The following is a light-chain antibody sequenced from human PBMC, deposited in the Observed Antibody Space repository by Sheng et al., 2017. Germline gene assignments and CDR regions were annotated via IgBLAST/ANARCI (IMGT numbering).Light chain of an antibody. CDR2: EVN. J-gene: IGLJ2*01. Sequence: QSALTQPASVSGSPGQSISISCTGSSSDVGSYNFVSWYQQHPGKAPRLLIYEVNKRPSGVSIRFSGSKSGNTASLTISGLQAEDEAAYYCCAYAGRSTLLFGGGTKLTVL. V-gene: IGLV2-23*01. CDR1: SSDVGSYNF. CDR3: CAYAGRSTLL.